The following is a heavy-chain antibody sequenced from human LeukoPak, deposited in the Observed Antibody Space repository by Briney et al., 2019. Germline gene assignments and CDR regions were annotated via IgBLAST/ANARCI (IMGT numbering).Heavy chain of an antibody. J-gene: IGHJ4*02. CDR1: GFTFGNYA. Sequence: GSLRLSCIASGFTFGNYAMAWVRQAPGKGLEWLSAISGGGSATYYRDSVKGRFTISRDSFKNTLYLQMSHLRVEDTAIFYCARYWGSSYNYAPFDSWGQGTLVTVSS. CDR3: ARYWGSSYNYAPFDS. D-gene: IGHD3-10*01. V-gene: IGHV3-23*01. CDR2: ISGGGSAT.